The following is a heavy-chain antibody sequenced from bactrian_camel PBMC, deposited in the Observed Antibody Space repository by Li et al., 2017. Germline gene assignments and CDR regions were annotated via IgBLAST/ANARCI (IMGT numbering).Heavy chain of an antibody. CDR2: INSGGGDT. J-gene: IGHJ6*01. CDR3: VNGGGDWYRDLAY. CDR1: GFTFSSSW. Sequence: QLVESGGGLVQPGGSLRPSCAASGFTFSSSWMYWVRQAPGKGLEWVSGINSGGGDTYYSEAVKGRFTISRDNAKNTVYLQMNSLKPEDTAEYYCVNGGGDWYRDLAYWGQGTQVTVS. V-gene: IGHV3S25*01. D-gene: IGHD6*01.